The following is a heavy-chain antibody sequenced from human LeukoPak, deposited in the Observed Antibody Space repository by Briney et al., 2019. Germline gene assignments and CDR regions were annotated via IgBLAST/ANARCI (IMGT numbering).Heavy chain of an antibody. CDR1: GFRFRDDW. CDR2: IKQEGTEK. V-gene: IGHV3-7*01. J-gene: IGHJ4*02. CDR3: ARDGGGPVD. Sequence: GGSLRLSCAASGFRFRDDWMSWVRQAPGKGLEWVANIKQEGTEKNYVASVRGRFTIARDNAWDSLYLQMNSLRAEDTAIYYCARDGGGPVDWGQGTLVTVSS. D-gene: IGHD6-25*01.